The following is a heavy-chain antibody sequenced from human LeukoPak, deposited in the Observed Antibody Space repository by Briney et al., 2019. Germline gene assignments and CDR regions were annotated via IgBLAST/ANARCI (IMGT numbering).Heavy chain of an antibody. D-gene: IGHD6-13*01. J-gene: IGHJ4*02. Sequence: GRSLRLSCAASGFTFSNYGIHWVRQAPGKGLEWVGLISYDGNSKYYADSVKGRFTISRDNSKNTLYLQMNSLRAEDTAVYYCAKGPFPCIATPGCYFDYWGQGTLVTVSS. CDR2: ISYDGNSK. CDR1: GFTFSNYG. CDR3: AKGPFPCIATPGCYFDY. V-gene: IGHV3-30*18.